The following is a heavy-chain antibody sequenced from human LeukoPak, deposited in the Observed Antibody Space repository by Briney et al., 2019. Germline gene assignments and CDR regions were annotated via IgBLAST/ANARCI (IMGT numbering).Heavy chain of an antibody. CDR3: TRGHWGLQS. CDR1: GASVTDYY. D-gene: IGHD7-27*01. Sequence: SETLSLTCTVSGASVTDYYWSWIRQSPGKGLEWISYIHHSGNSDYNPSLRSRVTTSLDTSKNQFSPNLISVTAADTAVYYCTRGHWGLQSWSQGTLVTVS. CDR2: IHHSGNS. V-gene: IGHV4-59*02. J-gene: IGHJ5*02.